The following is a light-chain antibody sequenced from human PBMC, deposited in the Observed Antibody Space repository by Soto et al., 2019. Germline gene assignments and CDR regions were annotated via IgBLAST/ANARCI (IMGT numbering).Light chain of an antibody. CDR1: QSLLHSTGHNY. Sequence: DVVMTQSPLSLPVTPGESASISCRSSQSLLHSTGHNYLDWFLQKPGQSPQLLIYLGSNRAPGVPDRFRGSGSGTDFTLKISRVEAEDVGVYYCMQGLQTPLTFARGT. V-gene: IGKV2-28*01. CDR2: LGS. CDR3: MQGLQTPLT. J-gene: IGKJ4*01.